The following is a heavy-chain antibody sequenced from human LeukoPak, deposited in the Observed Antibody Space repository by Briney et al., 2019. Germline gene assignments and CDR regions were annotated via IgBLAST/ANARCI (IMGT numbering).Heavy chain of an antibody. CDR3: ARDLDYYATDY. V-gene: IGHV3-53*01. CDR1: GFTVSTNY. CDR2: IYSGGST. D-gene: IGHD3/OR15-3a*01. J-gene: IGHJ4*02. Sequence: PGGSLRLSCAASGFTVSTNYMSWVRQAPGKGLEWVSVIYSGGSTYYADSVKGRFTISRDNSKNTLYLQMNSLRTEDTAVYYCARDLDYYATDYWGQGTLVTVSS.